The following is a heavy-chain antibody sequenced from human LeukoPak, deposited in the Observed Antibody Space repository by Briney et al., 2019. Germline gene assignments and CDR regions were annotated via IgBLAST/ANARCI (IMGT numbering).Heavy chain of an antibody. CDR3: ARDYYDSSGYTTTVDGMDV. V-gene: IGHV3-74*01. Sequence: GGSLRLSCAASGFAFSTYWMHWVRQAPGTGLVWVSYINSDGSSTSYADSVKGRFTISRDNAKNTLYLQMNSLRAEDTAVYYCARDYYDSSGYTTTVDGMDVWGQGTTVTVSS. CDR2: INSDGSST. CDR1: GFAFSTYW. D-gene: IGHD3-22*01. J-gene: IGHJ6*02.